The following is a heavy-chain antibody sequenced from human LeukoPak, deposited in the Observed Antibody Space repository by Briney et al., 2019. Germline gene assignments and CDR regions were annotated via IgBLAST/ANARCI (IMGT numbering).Heavy chain of an antibody. CDR3: ARDHGHYYDSSGYWSWFDP. CDR1: GYSISSGYY. D-gene: IGHD3-22*01. V-gene: IGHV4-38-2*02. J-gene: IGHJ5*02. CDR2: IYHSGST. Sequence: SETLSLTCTVSGYSISSGYYWGWIRQPPGKGLEWIGSIYHSGSTYYNPSLKSRVTISVDTSKNQFSLKLSSVTAADTAVYYCARDHGHYYDSSGYWSWFDPWGQGTLVTVSS.